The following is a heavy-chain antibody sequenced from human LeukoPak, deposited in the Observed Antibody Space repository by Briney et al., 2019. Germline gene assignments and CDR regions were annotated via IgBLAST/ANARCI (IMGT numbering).Heavy chain of an antibody. CDR3: AKMLGSGWGLDAFDI. V-gene: IGHV3-23*01. J-gene: IGHJ3*02. CDR2: ISGSGGST. D-gene: IGHD6-19*01. Sequence: GGSLRLSCAASGFTFSSYAMSWVRQAPGRGLEWVSAISGSGGSTYYADSVKGRFTISRDNSKNTLYLQMNSLRAEDTAVYYCAKMLGSGWGLDAFDIWGQGTMVTVSS. CDR1: GFTFSSYA.